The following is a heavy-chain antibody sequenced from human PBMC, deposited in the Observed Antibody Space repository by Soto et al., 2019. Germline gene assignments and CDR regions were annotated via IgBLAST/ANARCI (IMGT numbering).Heavy chain of an antibody. CDR2: MNPNSGNT. CDR3: ARGPGYCSSTSCLNWFDP. D-gene: IGHD2-2*01. V-gene: IGHV1-8*01. CDR1: GYTFTSYD. Sequence: ASVKVSCKASGYTFTSYDINRVRQATGQGLEWMGWMNPNSGNTGYAQKFQGRVTMTRNTSISTAYMELSSLRSEDTAVYYCARGPGYCSSTSCLNWFDPWGQGTLVTVSS. J-gene: IGHJ5*02.